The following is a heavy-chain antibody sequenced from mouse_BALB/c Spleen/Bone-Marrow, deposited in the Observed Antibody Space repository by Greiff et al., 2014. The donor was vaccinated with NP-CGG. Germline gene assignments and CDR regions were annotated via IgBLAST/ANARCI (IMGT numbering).Heavy chain of an antibody. CDR3: SRSGSGATRDY. Sequence: VQLQQSGPELVKPGASVRISCKASGYSFTDYFMNWVMQNHGQSLEWIGRIKPCNGDPFYNQKFKDKATLTVDRSSNTAHMDLRSLASEDSGVFDVSRSGSGATRDYWGQGTSVTVSA. V-gene: IGHV1-20*02. D-gene: IGHD3-1*01. CDR1: GYSFTDYF. J-gene: IGHJ4*01. CDR2: IKPCNGDP.